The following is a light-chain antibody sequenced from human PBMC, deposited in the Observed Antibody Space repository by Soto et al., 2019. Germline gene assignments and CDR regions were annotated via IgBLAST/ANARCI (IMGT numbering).Light chain of an antibody. Sequence: QSALTQPASVSGSPGQSITISCTGTSSDVGFSNYVFWFQQHPGKAPELMISDVSNRPSGVSNRFSGSRSGNTASLTISGLQAEDEADYYCSSFTSSNTDVFGTGTKVTVL. CDR1: SSDVGFSNY. CDR2: DVS. J-gene: IGLJ1*01. CDR3: SSFTSSNTDV. V-gene: IGLV2-14*03.